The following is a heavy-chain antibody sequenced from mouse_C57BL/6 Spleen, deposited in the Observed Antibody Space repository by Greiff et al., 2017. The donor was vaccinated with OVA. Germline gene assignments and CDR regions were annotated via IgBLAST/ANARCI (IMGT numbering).Heavy chain of an antibody. CDR1: GFTFSDYG. CDR2: ISSGSSTI. V-gene: IGHV5-17*01. CDR3: AIYYGYDGWYFDV. Sequence: EVQVVESGGGLVKPGGSLKLSCAASGFTFSDYGMHWVRQAPEKGLEWVAYISSGSSTIYYADTVKGRFTISRDNAKNTLFLQMTSLRSEDTAMYYCAIYYGYDGWYFDVWGTGTTVTVSS. J-gene: IGHJ1*03. D-gene: IGHD2-2*01.